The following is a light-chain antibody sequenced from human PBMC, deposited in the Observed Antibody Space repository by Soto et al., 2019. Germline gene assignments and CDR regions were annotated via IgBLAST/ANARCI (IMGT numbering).Light chain of an antibody. CDR2: SNN. V-gene: IGLV1-44*01. CDR3: AAWDDSLNGPSVV. Sequence: QSVLTQPPSASGTPGQRVTISCSGSSSNIGSNTVNWYQQLPGTATKLLIYSNNQRPSGVPDRSSCSNSGTSASLAISGLQSEDEADYYCAAWDDSLNGPSVVFGGGTKLTVL. J-gene: IGLJ2*01. CDR1: SSNIGSNT.